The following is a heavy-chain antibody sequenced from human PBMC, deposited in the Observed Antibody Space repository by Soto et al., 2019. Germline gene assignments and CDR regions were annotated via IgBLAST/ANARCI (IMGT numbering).Heavy chain of an antibody. V-gene: IGHV2-5*02. J-gene: IGHJ5*02. CDR2: IYWDTDK. Sequence: QITLKESGPTRVKPTQTLALTCNFSGFSLSTSGVGVGWIRQSPGKALEWLAVIYWDTDKRYSPSLRSRITISKDTSKNEVVLLMTNMDPVDTGTYYCAHRRPWSSNWNSGWFDPWGQGTLVTVSS. CDR3: AHRRPWSSNWNSGWFDP. CDR1: GFSLSTSGVG. D-gene: IGHD3-10*01.